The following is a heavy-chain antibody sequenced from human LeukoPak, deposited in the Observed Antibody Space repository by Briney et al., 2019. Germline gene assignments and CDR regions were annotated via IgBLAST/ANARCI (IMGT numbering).Heavy chain of an antibody. V-gene: IGHV3-23*01. CDR2: LSGSGTNT. CDR3: ARGLDV. Sequence: PGGSLRLSCAATGFTFRNYAMSWVRQAPGKGLEWVASLSGSGTNTFYADSVKGRFTISRDNSKNTLYLQMNSLRAEDTAVYYCARGLDVWGKGTTVTISS. CDR1: GFTFRNYA. J-gene: IGHJ6*04.